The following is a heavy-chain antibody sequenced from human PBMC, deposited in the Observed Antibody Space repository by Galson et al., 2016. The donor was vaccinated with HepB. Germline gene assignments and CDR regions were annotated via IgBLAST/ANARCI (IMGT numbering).Heavy chain of an antibody. J-gene: IGHJ6*02. D-gene: IGHD6-19*01. CDR2: LSWDGDK. Sequence: PALVKPTQTLTLTCTFSGFSLTTRGVGVGWIRQPPGKALEWLALLSWDGDKRYSPSLKSRLTITEDTSKNQVVLTMTGMVPVDTATNYCAHRGPPPRPRLVADRHYCGLDVWGQGTAVTVSS. CDR1: GFSLTTRGVG. V-gene: IGHV2-5*02. CDR3: AHRGPPPRPRLVADRHYCGLDV.